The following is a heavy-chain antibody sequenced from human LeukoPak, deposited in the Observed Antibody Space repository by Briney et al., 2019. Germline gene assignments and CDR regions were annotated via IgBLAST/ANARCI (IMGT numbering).Heavy chain of an antibody. J-gene: IGHJ6*03. CDR2: IYPGDSDT. V-gene: IGHV5-51*01. CDR1: GLTFSSYA. D-gene: IGHD2-2*01. CDR3: ARHEQLPRGYMDV. Sequence: GGSLRLSCAASGLTFSSYAMSWVRQAPGKGLEWMGIIYPGDSDTRYSPSFQGQVTISADKSISTAYLQWSSLKASDTAMYYCARHEQLPRGYMDVWGKGTTVTISS.